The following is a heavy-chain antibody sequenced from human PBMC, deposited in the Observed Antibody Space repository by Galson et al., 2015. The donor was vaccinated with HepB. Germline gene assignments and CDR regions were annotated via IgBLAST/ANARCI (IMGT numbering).Heavy chain of an antibody. CDR2: INHSGST. CDR3: ARGKLVLSRVRYFGL. V-gene: IGHV4-34*01. D-gene: IGHD2-8*02. Sequence: SETLSLTCAVYGGSFSAYCRSWIRQPPGKGLEWIGEINHSGSTNYNPSLKSRVTISVDTSKNQFSLNLSSVTAADTAVYYCARGKLVLSRVRYFGLWGRGTLVTVSS. J-gene: IGHJ2*01. CDR1: GGSFSAYC.